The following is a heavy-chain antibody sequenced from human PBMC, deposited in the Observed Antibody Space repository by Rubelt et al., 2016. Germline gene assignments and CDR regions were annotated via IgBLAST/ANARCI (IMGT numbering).Heavy chain of an antibody. Sequence: QVQLQQWGAGLLKPSETLSLSCAVYGGSFSGDYWSWIRQPPGKGLEWSGEITHSGSTNHNPSLKSRVTISVATSKNQFSLKLSSVTAADTAVYYCARFIRSGSSWASFDYWGQGTLVTVSS. CDR3: ARFIRSGSSWASFDY. CDR1: GGSFSGDY. J-gene: IGHJ4*02. V-gene: IGHV4-34*01. D-gene: IGHD1-26*01. CDR2: ITHSGST.